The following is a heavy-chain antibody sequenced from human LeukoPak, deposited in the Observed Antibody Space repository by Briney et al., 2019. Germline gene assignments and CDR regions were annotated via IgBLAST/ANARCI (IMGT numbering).Heavy chain of an antibody. CDR3: ARNYDFWSGYSNYYYGMDV. V-gene: IGHV3-66*01. D-gene: IGHD3-3*01. CDR1: GFTVSSNY. Sequence: GGSLRLSCAASGFTVSSNYMSWVRQAPGKGLEWVSVIYSGGSTYYADSVKGRFTISRDNSKNTLYLQMNSLRAGDTAVYYCARNYDFWSGYSNYYYGMDVWGQGTTVTVSS. CDR2: IYSGGST. J-gene: IGHJ6*02.